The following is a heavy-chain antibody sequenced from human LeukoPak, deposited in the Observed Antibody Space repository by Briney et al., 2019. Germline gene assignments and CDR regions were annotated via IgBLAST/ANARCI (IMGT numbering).Heavy chain of an antibody. CDR1: GFTFDDYG. CDR2: INWNGGST. V-gene: IGHV3-20*04. J-gene: IGHJ3*02. CDR3: ASYYYDPYGAFDI. Sequence: PGGSLRLSCAASGFTFDDYGMSWVRQAPGKGLEWVSGINWNGGSTGYADSVKGRSTISRDNAKNSLYLQMNSLRAEDTALYYCASYYYDPYGAFDIWGQGTMVTVSS. D-gene: IGHD3-22*01.